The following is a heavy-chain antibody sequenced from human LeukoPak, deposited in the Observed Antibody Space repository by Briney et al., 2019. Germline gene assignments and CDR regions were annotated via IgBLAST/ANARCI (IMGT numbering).Heavy chain of an antibody. CDR3: ARERAYYDILTGYSNWFDP. V-gene: IGHV3-74*01. D-gene: IGHD3-9*01. J-gene: IGHJ5*02. CDR2: INSDGSST. Sequence: GGSLGLSCAASGFTFSSYWMHWVRQAPGKGLVWVSRINSDGSSTSYADSVKGRFTISRDNAKNTLYLQMNSLRAEDTAVYYCARERAYYDILTGYSNWFDPWGQGTLVTVSS. CDR1: GFTFSSYW.